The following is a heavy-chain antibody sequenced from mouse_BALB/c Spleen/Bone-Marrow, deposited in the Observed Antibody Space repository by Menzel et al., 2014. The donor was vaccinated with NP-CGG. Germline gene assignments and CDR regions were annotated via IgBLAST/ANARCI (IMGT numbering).Heavy chain of an antibody. CDR2: IDXSDSET. V-gene: IGHV1S126*01. CDR1: GYSFTSYW. D-gene: IGHD2-1*01. Sequence: VQLQQSGPQLVRPGASVKISCKASGYSFTSYWMHWVKQRPGQGLEWVGMIDXSDSETRLNQKFKDKATLTVDKSSSTAYMQLSSPTSEDSAVYYCASPSDGNPFAYWGQGTLVTVSA. CDR3: ASPSDGNPFAY. J-gene: IGHJ3*01.